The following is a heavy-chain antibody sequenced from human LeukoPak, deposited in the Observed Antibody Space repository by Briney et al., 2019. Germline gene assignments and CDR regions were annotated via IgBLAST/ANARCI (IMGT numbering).Heavy chain of an antibody. Sequence: ASVRVSCKASGYTFASYDINWVRQATGQGLEWMGWMNPDSANTGYAQKFQGRVTMTRNTSISTAYMELSSLRSEDTAVYYCARGKARITLIQAIDSWGQGTLVTVSS. V-gene: IGHV1-8*01. CDR3: ARGKARITLIQAIDS. CDR1: GYTFASYD. CDR2: MNPDSANT. J-gene: IGHJ4*02. D-gene: IGHD3-22*01.